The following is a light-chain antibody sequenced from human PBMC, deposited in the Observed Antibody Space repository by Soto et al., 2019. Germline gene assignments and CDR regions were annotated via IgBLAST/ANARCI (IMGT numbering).Light chain of an antibody. Sequence: QSVLTQPASVSGSPGQSITISCTGTTSDFGFYNYVSWYQHHPGKAPKLLIYEVTNRHSGVSNRFSGSKSGNTASLTISGLQAEDEADYYCSSYTSSSTLYVFGTGTKVTV. J-gene: IGLJ1*01. V-gene: IGLV2-14*01. CDR1: TSDFGFYNY. CDR2: EVT. CDR3: SSYTSSSTLYV.